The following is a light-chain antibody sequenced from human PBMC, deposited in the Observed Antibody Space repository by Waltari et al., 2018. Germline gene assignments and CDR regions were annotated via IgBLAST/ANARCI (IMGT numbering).Light chain of an antibody. CDR2: LCS. V-gene: IGKV2-28*01. CDR1: QGLRHSNGINY. CDR3: MQALHTPYT. Sequence: DIVMTQSPLSLSVTPGEPASISCRSRQGLRHSNGINYLDWYLQKPGQSPQLLISLCSDRAAGVPDRFSGSGSGTDFTLKISRVEAEDVGVYYCMQALHTPYTFGQGTKLEIK. J-gene: IGKJ2*01.